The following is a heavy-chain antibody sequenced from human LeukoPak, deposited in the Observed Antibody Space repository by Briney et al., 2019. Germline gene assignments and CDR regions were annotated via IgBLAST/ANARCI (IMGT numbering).Heavy chain of an antibody. CDR1: GFTFSNYW. CDR3: VRDTGGSGSYPDY. J-gene: IGHJ4*02. V-gene: IGHV3-7*01. Sequence: GGSLSLSCAASGFTFSNYWMTWVRQAPGKGLEWVANIKQDGSERYYVDSVRGRFTISRDNAKNSVYLQVNSLRVEDTAMYYCVRDTGGSGSYPDYWGQGVLVTVSS. D-gene: IGHD1-26*01. CDR2: IKQDGSER.